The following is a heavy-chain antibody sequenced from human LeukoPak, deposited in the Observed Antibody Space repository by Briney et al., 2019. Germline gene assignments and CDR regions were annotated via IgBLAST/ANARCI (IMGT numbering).Heavy chain of an antibody. Sequence: GGSLRLSCAASGFTFSSYSMNWVRQAPGKGLEWVSSISSSSSYIYYADSVKGRFTISRDNAKNSLYLQMNSLRAEDTAVYYCANNVRGIYSSSYHWGQGTLVTVSS. D-gene: IGHD6-13*01. J-gene: IGHJ5*02. CDR1: GFTFSSYS. V-gene: IGHV3-21*01. CDR2: ISSSSSYI. CDR3: ANNVRGIYSSSYH.